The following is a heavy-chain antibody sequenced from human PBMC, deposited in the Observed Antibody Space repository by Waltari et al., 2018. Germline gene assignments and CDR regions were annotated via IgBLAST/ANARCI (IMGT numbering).Heavy chain of an antibody. CDR3: AKGQGRGTRAFDI. CDR1: GFTFSSYA. D-gene: IGHD3-10*01. J-gene: IGHJ3*02. CDR2: ITASGGDT. Sequence: EVQLLESGGGLVQPGGSMSLSCAASGFTFSSYALNWVRQAPGKGLEWVSVITASGGDTYYADSVKGRFTISRDNSKNTLYLQMNSLRAEDTAVYYCAKGQGRGTRAFDIWGQGTMVSVSS. V-gene: IGHV3-23*01.